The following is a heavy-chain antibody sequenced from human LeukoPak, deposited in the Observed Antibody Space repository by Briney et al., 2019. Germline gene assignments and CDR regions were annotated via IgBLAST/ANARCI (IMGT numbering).Heavy chain of an antibody. CDR1: GFPFGNYW. J-gene: IGHJ4*02. CDR3: AREDHSNYNY. Sequence: GGSLRLSCGASGFPFGNYWMSWVRQAPGKGLEWVANIKQDGGETFYVDSVKGRFTISRDNAKNSLYLQMNSLRVEDTAVYYCAREDHSNYNYWGQGTLVTVSS. CDR2: IKQDGGET. D-gene: IGHD4-11*01. V-gene: IGHV3-7*01.